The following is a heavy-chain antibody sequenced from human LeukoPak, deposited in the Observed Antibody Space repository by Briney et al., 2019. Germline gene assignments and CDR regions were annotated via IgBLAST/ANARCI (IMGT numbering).Heavy chain of an antibody. J-gene: IGHJ6*02. Sequence: SGGSLRLSCAASGFTFSSYGMHWVRQAPGKGLEWVAVISYDGSNKYYADSVKGRFTISRDNSKNTLYLQMNSLRAEDTALYYCAKDRGSYYYYGMDVWGQGTTVTVSS. CDR2: ISYDGSNK. CDR1: GFTFSSYG. CDR3: AKDRGSYYYYGMDV. V-gene: IGHV3-30*18. D-gene: IGHD2-15*01.